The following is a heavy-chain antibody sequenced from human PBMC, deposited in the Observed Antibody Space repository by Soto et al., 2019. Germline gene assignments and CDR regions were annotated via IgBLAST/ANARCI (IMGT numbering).Heavy chain of an antibody. D-gene: IGHD6-13*01. Sequence: SETLSLTCAVSGGSISSGGYSWSWIRQPPGKGLEWIGYIYHSGSTYYNPSLKSRVTISVDRSKNQFSLKLSSVTAADTAVYYCARDRSAAGLGLGVFDIWGQGTMVT. CDR1: GGSISSGGYS. CDR3: ARDRSAAGLGLGVFDI. J-gene: IGHJ3*02. CDR2: IYHSGST. V-gene: IGHV4-30-2*01.